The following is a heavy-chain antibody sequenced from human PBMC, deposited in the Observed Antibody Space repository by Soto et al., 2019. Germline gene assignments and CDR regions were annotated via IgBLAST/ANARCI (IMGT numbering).Heavy chain of an antibody. CDR2: IYYSLIT. Sequence: SETLSLTCTFSVSPITINYCSLIRQAPGNGLEWIGYIYYSLITTYNPSLKSRVTTSADTYKDQFSLELNSVTAADTAVYYCAREDGGHYEQWGQGIMVNVSS. CDR3: AREDGGHYEQ. CDR1: VSPITINY. D-gene: IGHD3-3*01. V-gene: IGHV4-59*01. J-gene: IGHJ4*01.